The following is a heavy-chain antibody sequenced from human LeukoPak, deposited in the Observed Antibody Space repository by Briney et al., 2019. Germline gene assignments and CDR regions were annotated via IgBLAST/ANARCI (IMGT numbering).Heavy chain of an antibody. V-gene: IGHV3-21*01. Sequence: PGGSLRLSCAAPGFTFSSYSMKWVRQTPGKGLEWVSSICRSSGYIYYADSVKGRVTISRDNAKDSLYLQMNSLRAEDTAVYACAKRADCGSTDCYGMDVWGQGTTVTVSS. J-gene: IGHJ6*02. D-gene: IGHD2-2*01. CDR3: AKRADCGSTDCYGMDV. CDR1: GFTFSSYS. CDR2: ICRSSGYI.